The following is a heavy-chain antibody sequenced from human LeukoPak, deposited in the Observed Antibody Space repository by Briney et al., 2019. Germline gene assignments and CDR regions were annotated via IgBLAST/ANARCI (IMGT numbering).Heavy chain of an antibody. V-gene: IGHV3-43*02. CDR1: GLTFHDYA. J-gene: IGHJ5*02. CDR3: AKATTSAGWDWFDP. Sequence: AGGSLRLSCAASGLTFHDYAIHWVRQVPGKGLEWVSLISGDGGSTYYAGSVKGRFTISRDNSKNSLYLQMNSLRTEDTALYYCAKATTSAGWDWFDPWGQGTLVTVSS. CDR2: ISGDGGST. D-gene: IGHD1-1*01.